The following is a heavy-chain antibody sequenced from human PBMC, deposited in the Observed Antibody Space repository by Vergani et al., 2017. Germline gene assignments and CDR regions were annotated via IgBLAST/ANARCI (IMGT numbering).Heavy chain of an antibody. V-gene: IGHV5-51*03. CDR1: GYSFSRNC. CDR2: IYPGNSET. CDR3: ARVYCRGMSCAGTDYFYHIDV. J-gene: IGHJ6*03. D-gene: IGHD3/OR15-3a*01. Sequence: EVQLEQSGAAVKTPGESLEISCKGSGYSFSRNCISWVRERPGQGLEWMGMIYPGNSETRNNPSFRGQVTMSVDKSISTAYLQWSSLKASDSAMYYCARVYCRGMSCAGTDYFYHIDVWGKGNTVTVS.